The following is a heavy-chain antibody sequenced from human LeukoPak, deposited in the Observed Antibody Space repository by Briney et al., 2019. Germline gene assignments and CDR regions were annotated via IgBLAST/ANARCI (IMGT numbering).Heavy chain of an antibody. Sequence: GGSLRLSCAGSGCFFSDYVMHWVREAPGKGPEWVAVISFDSTSRYYTDSVKGRFTISRDNSKNTLFLQMDSLKNEDTAMYYCARARRTGYAFGPQADWGQGTLVTVSS. J-gene: IGHJ4*02. CDR3: ARARRTGYAFGPQAD. V-gene: IGHV3-30*04. D-gene: IGHD1-1*01. CDR1: GCFFSDYV. CDR2: ISFDSTSR.